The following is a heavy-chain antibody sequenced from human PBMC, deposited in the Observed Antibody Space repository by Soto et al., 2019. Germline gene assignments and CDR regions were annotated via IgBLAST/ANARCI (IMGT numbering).Heavy chain of an antibody. Sequence: SVKVSCKASGGTFSSYAISWVRQAPVQGLEWMGGIIPIFGTANYAQKFQGRVTITADESTSTAYMELSSLRSEDTAVYYCARDTPGRQWLVPYYFDYWGQGTLVTVSS. CDR3: ARDTPGRQWLVPYYFDY. V-gene: IGHV1-69*13. CDR2: IIPIFGTA. CDR1: GGTFSSYA. D-gene: IGHD6-19*01. J-gene: IGHJ4*02.